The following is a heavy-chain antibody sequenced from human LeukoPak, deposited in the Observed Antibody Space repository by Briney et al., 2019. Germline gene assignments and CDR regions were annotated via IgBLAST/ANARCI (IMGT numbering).Heavy chain of an antibody. Sequence: GASVKVSCKVSGYTLTELSMHWVRQAPGKGLEWMGGFDPEDGETIYAQEFQGRVTMTEDTSTDTAYMELSSLRSEDTAVYYCGTGGAMVRGVIVREYYLDYWGQGTLVTVSS. CDR2: FDPEDGET. J-gene: IGHJ4*02. V-gene: IGHV1-24*01. CDR3: GTGGAMVRGVIVREYYLDY. D-gene: IGHD3-10*01. CDR1: GYTLTELS.